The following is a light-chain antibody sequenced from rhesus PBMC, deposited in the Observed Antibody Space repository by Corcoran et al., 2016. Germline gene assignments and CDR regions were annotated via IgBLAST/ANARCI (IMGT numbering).Light chain of an antibody. V-gene: IGKV1-25*01. J-gene: IGKJ4*01. Sequence: DIQMTQSPSSLSASVGDRVTITCRASQGISSYLAWYQHKPGKAPKLRIYAASTLQSGVPSRFSGSGSGTDFTLTISSLQPEDFATYYCQQHNSYPLTFGGGTKVELK. CDR3: QQHNSYPLT. CDR1: QGISSY. CDR2: AAS.